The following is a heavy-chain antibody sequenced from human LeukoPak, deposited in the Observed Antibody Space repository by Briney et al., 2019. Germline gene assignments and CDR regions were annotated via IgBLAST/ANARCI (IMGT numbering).Heavy chain of an antibody. J-gene: IGHJ4*02. CDR2: ISTNGGST. CDR1: GFTFSSYA. CDR3: AKVETAAAATLRGFDY. D-gene: IGHD6-13*01. Sequence: GGSLRLSCEASGFTFSSYAMSWVRQAPGKGLEWVSGISTNGGSTSYADSVKGRLTISRDNPRNMLYMEMNSLRAEDTAVYYCAKVETAAAATLRGFDYWGQGTLVTVSS. V-gene: IGHV3-23*01.